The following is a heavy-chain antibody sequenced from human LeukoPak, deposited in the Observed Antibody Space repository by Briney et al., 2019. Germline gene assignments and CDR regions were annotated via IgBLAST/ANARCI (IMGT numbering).Heavy chain of an antibody. J-gene: IGHJ4*02. D-gene: IGHD2-2*01. Sequence: GGSLRLSCAASGFTFSSYAMHWVRQAPGKGLEYVSAISSNGGSTYYANSVKGRFTISRDNSKNTLYLQMGSLRAEDMAVYYCAREVPDSVFDYWGQGTLVTVSS. CDR1: GFTFSSYA. V-gene: IGHV3-64*01. CDR2: ISSNGGST. CDR3: AREVPDSVFDY.